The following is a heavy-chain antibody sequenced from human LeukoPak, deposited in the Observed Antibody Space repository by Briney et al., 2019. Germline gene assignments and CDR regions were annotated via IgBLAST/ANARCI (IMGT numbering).Heavy chain of an antibody. J-gene: IGHJ4*02. V-gene: IGHV3-23*01. CDR3: AKDRNGVYGGNSFLDY. CDR2: ISRSGSGT. CDR1: GFTFSSYA. Sequence: GGSLRLSCAASGFTFSSYAMSWVRQAPGKGLGWDSLISRSGSGTYYTDSVKGRFTISRDNSRDTLYLQMNSLRAEDTAVYFCAKDRNGVYGGNSFLDYWGQGILVTVSS. D-gene: IGHD4-23*01.